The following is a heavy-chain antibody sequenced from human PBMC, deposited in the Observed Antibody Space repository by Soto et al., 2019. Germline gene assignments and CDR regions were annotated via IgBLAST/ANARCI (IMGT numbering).Heavy chain of an antibody. CDR3: ARGYYDSSGYSMGDAFDI. D-gene: IGHD3-22*01. V-gene: IGHV1-69*02. Sequence: SVKVSCKASGGTFSSYTISWVRQAPGQGLEWMGRIIPILGIANYAQKFQGRVTITADKSTSTAYMELSSLRSEDTAVYYCARGYYDSSGYSMGDAFDIWGQGTMVTVSS. CDR2: IIPILGIA. CDR1: GGTFSSYT. J-gene: IGHJ3*02.